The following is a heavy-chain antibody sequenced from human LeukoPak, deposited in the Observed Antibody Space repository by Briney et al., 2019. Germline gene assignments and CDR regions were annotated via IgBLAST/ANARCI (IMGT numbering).Heavy chain of an antibody. CDR3: AGNSGSYPDYYFHYYLDV. CDR1: GGSISSGSFY. CDR2: VYSSGGT. D-gene: IGHD1-26*01. J-gene: IGHJ6*03. V-gene: IGHV4-61*02. Sequence: SETLSLTCSVSGGSISSGSFYWSWIRQPAGKGLEWIGRVYSSGGTSYNPSLKSRVTISVDTSKNQFSLKLTSVTAADTAVYYCAGNSGSYPDYYFHYYLDVWGKGTTVTVSS.